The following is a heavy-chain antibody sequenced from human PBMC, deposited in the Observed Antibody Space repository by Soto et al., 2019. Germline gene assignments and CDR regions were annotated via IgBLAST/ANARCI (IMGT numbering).Heavy chain of an antibody. Sequence: GGSLRLSCAASGFTLSDYSMNWVRQAPGKGLEWIASISRSSTHINYSDSVKGRFTISRDNGNNSLSLLMSSLGAEDTAVYYCTRDARLFDFWGPGTLVTVSS. V-gene: IGHV3-21*01. CDR3: TRDARLFDF. J-gene: IGHJ4*02. CDR1: GFTLSDYS. CDR2: ISRSSTHI.